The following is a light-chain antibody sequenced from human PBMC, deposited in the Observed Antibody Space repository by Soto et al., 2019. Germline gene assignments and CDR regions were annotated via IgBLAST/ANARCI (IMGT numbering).Light chain of an antibody. Sequence: QSALTQPASVSGSPGQSITISCTGTSSDVGGYDHVSWYQQHPGKAPKLIIYDVNIRPSGVSNRFSGSKSGNTASLAVSGLQAEDKADYYCSSYTSRDTLVFGGGTKLTVL. CDR1: SSDVGGYDH. J-gene: IGLJ3*02. CDR3: SSYTSRDTLV. V-gene: IGLV2-14*03. CDR2: DVN.